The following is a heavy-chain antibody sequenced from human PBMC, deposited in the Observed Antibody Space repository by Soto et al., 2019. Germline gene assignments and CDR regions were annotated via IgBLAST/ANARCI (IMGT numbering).Heavy chain of an antibody. D-gene: IGHD1-26*01. Sequence: GSSGKVSCQASGGTFSSHAIRSVRLAPGQRLEWMAGIIPFFGTANYAQKFQGRVTITAAKSTSTAYMELSSLRSEDTAVYYCARDLWATASAGIVGATAYYYYYGMDVWGQGTTVTVSS. CDR1: GGTFSSHA. J-gene: IGHJ6*02. CDR3: ARDLWATASAGIVGATAYYYYYGMDV. CDR2: IIPFFGTA. V-gene: IGHV1-69*06.